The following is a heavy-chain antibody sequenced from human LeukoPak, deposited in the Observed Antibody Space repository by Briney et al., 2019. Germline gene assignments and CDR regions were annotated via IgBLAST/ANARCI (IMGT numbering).Heavy chain of an antibody. V-gene: IGHV1-46*01. J-gene: IGHJ4*02. CDR2: INPSGGST. CDR1: GYTFRSYG. Sequence: ASVKVSCKASGYTFRSYGINWVRQAPGQGLEWMGIINPSGGSTSYAQKFQGRVTMTRDTSTSTIYMELSSLRSEDTAVYYCARASEWLVRFDYWGQGTLVTVSS. D-gene: IGHD6-19*01. CDR3: ARASEWLVRFDY.